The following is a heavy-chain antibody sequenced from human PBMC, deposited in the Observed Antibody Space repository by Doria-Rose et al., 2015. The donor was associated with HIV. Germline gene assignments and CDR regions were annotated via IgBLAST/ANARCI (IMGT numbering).Heavy chain of an antibody. CDR3: ARGISYSTSVYFDY. D-gene: IGHD6-13*01. CDR2: INWNGGTT. Sequence: WVRQVPGKGLEWVSVINWNGGTTHYAVSVKGRFTISRDNAKNSLFLEMKNLRAEDTALYYCARGISYSTSVYFDYWGQGSLVTVSS. V-gene: IGHV3-20*03. J-gene: IGHJ4*02.